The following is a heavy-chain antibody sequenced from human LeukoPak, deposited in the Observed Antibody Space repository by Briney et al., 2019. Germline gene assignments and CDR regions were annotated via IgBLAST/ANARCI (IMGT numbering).Heavy chain of an antibody. V-gene: IGHV4-59*08. CDR1: GGSISGYY. CDR2: IYYSGST. D-gene: IGHD3-22*01. J-gene: IGHJ3*02. CDR3: ARHFTYYYDSSGYPRDGFDI. Sequence: SETLSLTCTVPGGSISGYYWSWIRQSPGKGLVWIGYIYYSGSTNYNPSLKSRVTTSQDISKNQFSLKLSSVTAADTALYYCARHFTYYYDSSGYPRDGFDIWGQGTMVTVSS.